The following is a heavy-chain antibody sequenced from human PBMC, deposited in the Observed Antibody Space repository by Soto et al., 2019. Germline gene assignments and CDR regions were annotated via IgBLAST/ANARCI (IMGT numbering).Heavy chain of an antibody. CDR1: GYSFTSYW. D-gene: IGHD5-12*01. J-gene: IGHJ6*02. Sequence: PGESLKISCKGSGYSFTSYWIGWVRQMPGKGLEWMGRIDPSDSYTNYSPSFQGHVTISADKSISTAYLQWSSLKASDTAMYYCASPLVTQNSGYAMGYGMDVWGQGTTVTVSS. V-gene: IGHV5-10-1*01. CDR2: IDPSDSYT. CDR3: ASPLVTQNSGYAMGYGMDV.